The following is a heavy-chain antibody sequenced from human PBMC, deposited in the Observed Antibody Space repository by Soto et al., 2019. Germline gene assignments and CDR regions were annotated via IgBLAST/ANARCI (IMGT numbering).Heavy chain of an antibody. D-gene: IGHD3-10*01. CDR2: IFSSGST. Sequence: QLQLQESGPRLVNPSETLSLTCTVSGDSISSSSYYWGWIRQPPGKGLGWIGNIFSSGSTYYSPSLWGRVTIAVDAYRNPFSLRLSSVTAEDTAVYYSSVWFGKSVKYNVMDVWGQGTAVTVSS. CDR1: GDSISSSSYY. V-gene: IGHV4-39*01. J-gene: IGHJ6*02. CDR3: SVWFGKSVKYNVMDV.